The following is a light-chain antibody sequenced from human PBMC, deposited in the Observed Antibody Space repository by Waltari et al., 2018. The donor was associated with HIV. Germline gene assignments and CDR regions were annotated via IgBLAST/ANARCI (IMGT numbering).Light chain of an antibody. CDR1: NIGSKS. V-gene: IGLV3-21*02. Sequence: SYVLTQPPSVSVAPGQTARITCGGNNIGSKSVHWYQQKPGQAPVRVVYDDSDRPSGLPERLSGSNAVNTPTLTISRVEAGDEADYCCQVWDSSSEHVVFGGGTKLTVL. J-gene: IGLJ2*01. CDR2: DDS. CDR3: QVWDSSSEHVV.